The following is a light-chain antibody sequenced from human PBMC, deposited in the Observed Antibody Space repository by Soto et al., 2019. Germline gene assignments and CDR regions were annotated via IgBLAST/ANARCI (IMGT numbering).Light chain of an antibody. CDR1: QSVSSN. CDR2: GAS. CDR3: QQYNNWPPIP. J-gene: IGKJ5*01. V-gene: IGKV3-15*01. Sequence: EIGMTQSPATLSVSPGERATLSCRASQSVSSNLSWYQQKPGQAPRLLIYGASTRATGIPARFSGSGSGTEFTLTISSLQSEDFAVYYCQQYNNWPPIPFGQGTRLAI.